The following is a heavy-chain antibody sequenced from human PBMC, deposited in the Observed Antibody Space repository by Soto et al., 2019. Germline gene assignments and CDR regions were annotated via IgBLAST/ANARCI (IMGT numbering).Heavy chain of an antibody. D-gene: IGHD3-10*01. CDR3: ARDAGGGTGSYYRYFDY. J-gene: IGHJ4*02. CDR2: IYNTGST. CDR1: GASISVHTHY. V-gene: IGHV4-31*03. Sequence: QVHLQESGPGLVKPSQTLSLTCTVSGASISVHTHYWSWVRQLPGKGLESIGHIYNTGSTYYNPSLKSRLTISLDTSKNQFSLKLNSVTAADTAVYYCARDAGGGTGSYYRYFDYWGQGILVTVSS.